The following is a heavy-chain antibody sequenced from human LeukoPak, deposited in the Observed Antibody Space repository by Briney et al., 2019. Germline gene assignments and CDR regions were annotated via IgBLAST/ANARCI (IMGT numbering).Heavy chain of an antibody. V-gene: IGHV3-23*01. CDR3: ARSSYSSSSSV. CDR2: IYAGGGTT. Sequence: GGSLRLSCAASGFTFSSYAMSWVRQAPGQGLEWVSGIYAGGGTTYYADSVKGRFTISRDNAKNSLYLQINSLRAEDTAVYYCARSSYSSSSSVWGQGTMVTVSS. J-gene: IGHJ3*01. D-gene: IGHD6-6*01. CDR1: GFTFSSYA.